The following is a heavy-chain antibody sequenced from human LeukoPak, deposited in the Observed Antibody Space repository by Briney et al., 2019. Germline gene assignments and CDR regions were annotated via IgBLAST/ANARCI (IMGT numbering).Heavy chain of an antibody. D-gene: IGHD2-15*01. CDR3: ARVSGYCSGGSCPPVGI. V-gene: IGHV4-59*10. Sequence: SETLSLTCAVYGGSFSGYYWSWIRQPAGKGLEWIGRIYTSGSTNYNPSLKSRVTISVDTSKNQFSLKLSSVTAADTAVYYCARVSGYCSGGSCPPVGIWGQGTMVTVSS. J-gene: IGHJ3*02. CDR2: IYTSGST. CDR1: GGSFSGYY.